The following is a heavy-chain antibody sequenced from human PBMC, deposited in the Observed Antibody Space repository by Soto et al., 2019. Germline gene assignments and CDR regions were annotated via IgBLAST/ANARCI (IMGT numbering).Heavy chain of an antibody. J-gene: IGHJ5*02. V-gene: IGHV3-73*01. CDR3: ARQGVALELDL. CDR1: GFTFSGSA. D-gene: IGHD1-7*01. Sequence: PGGSLRLSCAASGFTFSGSAMHWVRQASGKGLEWVGRIRSKANSYATAYAASVKGRFTISRDDSKNTAYLQMNSLKTEDTAVYYCARQGVALELDLWGQGTLVTVSS. CDR2: IRSKANSYAT.